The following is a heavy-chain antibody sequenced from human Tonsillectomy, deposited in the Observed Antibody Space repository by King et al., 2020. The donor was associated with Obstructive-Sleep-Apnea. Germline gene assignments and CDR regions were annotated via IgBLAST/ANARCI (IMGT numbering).Heavy chain of an antibody. Sequence: VQLQQWGAGLLKPSETLSLTCAVFGGSFSDYYWSWIRQPPGKGLEWIGEINHSGSPTYNPSLKSRVTISVDTSKTHFSLKLNSVTAADTAVYYCARGSGAAAVNWFDPWGQGTLVTVSS. CDR2: INHSGSP. CDR3: ARGSGAAAVNWFDP. CDR1: GGSFSDYY. V-gene: IGHV4-34*01. D-gene: IGHD6-13*01. J-gene: IGHJ5*02.